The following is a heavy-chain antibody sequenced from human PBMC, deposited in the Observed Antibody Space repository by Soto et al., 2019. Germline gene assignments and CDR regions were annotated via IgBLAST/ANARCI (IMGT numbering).Heavy chain of an antibody. CDR3: ARQSGTRGFDP. CDR2: IIPILNTV. D-gene: IGHD1-26*01. V-gene: IGHV1-69*08. Sequence: SVKVSCKASGGTFSTYTIIWVRQAPGQGLEWMGRIIPILNTVNYAQKFQGRVTMTTDTSTSTAYMELRSPRSDDTAVYYCARQSGTRGFDPWGQGTLVTVS. J-gene: IGHJ5*02. CDR1: GGTFSTYT.